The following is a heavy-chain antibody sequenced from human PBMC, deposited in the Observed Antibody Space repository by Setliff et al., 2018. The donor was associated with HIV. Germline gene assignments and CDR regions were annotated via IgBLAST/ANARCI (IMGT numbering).Heavy chain of an antibody. D-gene: IGHD2-2*01. Sequence: SVKVSCKASGGTFSNYGMSWVRQAPGQGLEWMGGTIPISGTANYAQKFQGRVTITTDEPTSTAYMELSGLRSEDTAVYYCARDFGGYCSSMSCPGLFDPWGQGTLVTVSS. CDR1: GGTFSNYG. CDR3: ARDFGGYCSSMSCPGLFDP. J-gene: IGHJ5*02. CDR2: TIPISGTA. V-gene: IGHV1-69*05.